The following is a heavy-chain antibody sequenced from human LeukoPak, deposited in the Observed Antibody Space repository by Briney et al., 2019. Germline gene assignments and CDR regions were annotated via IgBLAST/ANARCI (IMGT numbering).Heavy chain of an antibody. D-gene: IGHD4-17*01. V-gene: IGHV3-23*01. CDR1: GLTFSDAW. CDR3: GRDPNGDYIGAFDF. CDR2: IRGSGDAT. J-gene: IGHJ3*01. Sequence: PGESLRLSCVLSGLTFSDAWMSWVRQAPGKGLEWVSSIRGSGDATFYAGSVKGRFTMSRDNFKNTLYLQMNSLRAEDTATYYCGRDPNGDYIGAFDFRGQGTLVTVS.